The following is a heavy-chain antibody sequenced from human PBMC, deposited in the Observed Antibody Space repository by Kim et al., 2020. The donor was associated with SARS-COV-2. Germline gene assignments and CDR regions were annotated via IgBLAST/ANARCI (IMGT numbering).Heavy chain of an antibody. Sequence: SETMSLTCTVSGGSISSSSYYWGWIRQPPGKGLEWIGSIYYSGSTYYNPSLKSRVTISVDTSKNQFSLKLSSVTAADTAVYYCARVVLYLDYGGVDGMDVWGQGTTVTVSS. V-gene: IGHV4-39*01. D-gene: IGHD4-17*01. J-gene: IGHJ6*02. CDR2: IYYSGST. CDR3: ARVVLYLDYGGVDGMDV. CDR1: GGSISSSSYY.